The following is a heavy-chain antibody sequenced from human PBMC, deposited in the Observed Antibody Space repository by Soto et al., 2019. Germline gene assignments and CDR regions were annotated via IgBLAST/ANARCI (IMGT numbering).Heavy chain of an antibody. CDR3: TTGPGYYYYYGMDV. J-gene: IGHJ6*02. Sequence: PGGSLRLSCAASGFTFGNAWMSWVRQAPGKGLEWVGRIKSKTDGGTTDYAAPVKGRFTISRDDSKNTLYLQMNSLKTEDTAAYYCTTGPGYYYYYGMDVWGQGTTVTVSS. CDR1: GFTFGNAW. V-gene: IGHV3-15*01. CDR2: IKSKTDGGTT.